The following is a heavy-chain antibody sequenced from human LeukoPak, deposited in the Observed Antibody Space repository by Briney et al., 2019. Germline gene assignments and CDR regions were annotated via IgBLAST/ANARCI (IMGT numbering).Heavy chain of an antibody. J-gene: IGHJ3*02. CDR2: IYYSGST. Sequence: SETLSLTCSVSGGSISTYYWSWIRQPPGKGLEWIGYIYYSGSTSYNPSLKSRVTISVDTSKNQFSPKLSSVTAADTAVYYCARPGVGSGRYGAFDIWGQGTMVTVSS. V-gene: IGHV4-59*08. CDR3: ARPGVGSGRYGAFDI. D-gene: IGHD5-18*01. CDR1: GGSISTYY.